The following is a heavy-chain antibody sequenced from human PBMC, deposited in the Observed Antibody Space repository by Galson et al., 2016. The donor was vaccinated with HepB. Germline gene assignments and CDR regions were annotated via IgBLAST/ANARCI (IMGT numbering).Heavy chain of an antibody. CDR3: ESQGYGDFEDAFDN. J-gene: IGHJ4*02. D-gene: IGHD4-17*01. CDR2: INIDGTTT. V-gene: IGHV3-74*01. Sequence: SLRLSCAASGFTFSYYWMHWVRQAPGKGLVWVSRINIDGTTTNYADSVKGRFTISRDNAKSTLYLQMNSLRAEDSAVYYCESQGYGDFEDAFDNWGQGSLVTVSS. CDR1: GFTFSYYW.